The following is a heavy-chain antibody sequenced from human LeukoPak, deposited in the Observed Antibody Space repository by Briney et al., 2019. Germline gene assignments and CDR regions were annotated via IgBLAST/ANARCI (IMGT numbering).Heavy chain of an antibody. CDR2: IYSGGST. J-gene: IGHJ3*02. V-gene: IGHV3-53*05. D-gene: IGHD3-22*01. CDR1: GFTVSSNY. CDR3: AKDNFKFTMIVGTDAFDI. Sequence: GGSLRLSCAASGFTVSSNYMSWVRQAPGKGLEWVSVIYSGGSTYYADSVKGRFTISRDNAKNSLYLQMNSLRAEDMALYYCAKDNFKFTMIVGTDAFDIWGQGTMVTVSS.